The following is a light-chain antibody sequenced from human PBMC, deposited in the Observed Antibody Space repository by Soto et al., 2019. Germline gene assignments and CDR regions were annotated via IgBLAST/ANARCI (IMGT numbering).Light chain of an antibody. V-gene: IGKV3-20*01. CDR1: QSVSSNY. Sequence: IVLTQSPGTLSLSPGERATLSCRASQSVSSNYLAWYQQRPGQAPRLLIYGTSSRATGIPDRFSGSGSGTDFTLTISRLEPEDFAVYYCQQYATSWTFGQGTKVDI. CDR3: QQYATSWT. J-gene: IGKJ1*01. CDR2: GTS.